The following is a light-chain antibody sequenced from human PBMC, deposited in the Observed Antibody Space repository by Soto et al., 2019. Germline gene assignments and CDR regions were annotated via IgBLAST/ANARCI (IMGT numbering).Light chain of an antibody. Sequence: EIVLTQSPGTLSLSPGESATLSCRASQSVSSSYLSWYQQKPGQAPRLLIHGTSDRATGIPDRFSGSGSGTDFTLTITSLEPEDFAVYYCQQYGRLPPYTFGQGTKVDIK. V-gene: IGKV3-20*01. CDR3: QQYGRLPPYT. CDR1: QSVSSSY. CDR2: GTS. J-gene: IGKJ2*01.